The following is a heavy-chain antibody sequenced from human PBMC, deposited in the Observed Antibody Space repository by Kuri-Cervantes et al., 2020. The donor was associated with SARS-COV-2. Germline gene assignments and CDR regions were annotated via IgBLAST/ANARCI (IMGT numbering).Heavy chain of an antibody. V-gene: IGHV3-7*01. J-gene: IGHJ4*02. Sequence: GQSLKISCAASGFTFSSYWMGWVRQAPGKGLEWVANIKQDGSEKYYVDSVKGRFTISRDNAKNSLYLQMNSLRAEDTAVYYCARVPSSSGFFDYWGQGTLVTVSS. CDR2: IKQDGSEK. CDR1: GFTFSSYW. D-gene: IGHD6-6*01. CDR3: ARVPSSSGFFDY.